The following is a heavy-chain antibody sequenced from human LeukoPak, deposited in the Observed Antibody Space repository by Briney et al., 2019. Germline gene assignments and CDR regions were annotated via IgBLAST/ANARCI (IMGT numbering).Heavy chain of an antibody. V-gene: IGHV4-59*01. CDR1: GGSISSYY. J-gene: IGHJ4*02. Sequence: SETLSLTCTVSGGSISSYYWSWIRQPPGKGLEWIGYIYYSGSTNYNPSLKSRVTISVDTSKNQFSLKLSSVTAADTAVYYCARARGIAAAGLADRTDGYYFDYWGQGTLVTVSS. CDR3: ARARGIAAAGLADRTDGYYFDY. CDR2: IYYSGST. D-gene: IGHD6-13*01.